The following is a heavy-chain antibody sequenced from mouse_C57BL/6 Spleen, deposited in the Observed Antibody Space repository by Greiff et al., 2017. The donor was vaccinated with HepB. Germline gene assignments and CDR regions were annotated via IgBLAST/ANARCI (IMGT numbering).Heavy chain of an antibody. J-gene: IGHJ1*03. V-gene: IGHV1-26*01. CDR2: INPNNGGT. D-gene: IGHD4-1*01. CDR1: GYTFTDYY. CDR3: ARSPNWDVGYFDV. Sequence: VQLQQSGPELVKPGASVKISCKASGYTFTDYYMNWVKQSHGKSLEWIGDINPNNGGTSYNQKFKGKATLTVDKSSSTAYMELRSLTSEDSAVYYCARSPNWDVGYFDVWGTGTTVTVSS.